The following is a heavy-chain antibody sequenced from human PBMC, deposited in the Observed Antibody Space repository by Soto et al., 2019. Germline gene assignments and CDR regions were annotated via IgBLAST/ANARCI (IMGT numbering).Heavy chain of an antibody. CDR3: ARLGRKYYYYMDV. Sequence: SETLSLTCTVSGGSISSSSYYWGWIRQPPGKGLEWIGSIYYSGSTYYNPSLESRVTISVDTSKNQFSLKLSSVTAADTAVYYCARLGRKYYYYMDVWGKGTTVTVSS. CDR1: GGSISSSSYY. J-gene: IGHJ6*03. CDR2: IYYSGST. V-gene: IGHV4-39*01.